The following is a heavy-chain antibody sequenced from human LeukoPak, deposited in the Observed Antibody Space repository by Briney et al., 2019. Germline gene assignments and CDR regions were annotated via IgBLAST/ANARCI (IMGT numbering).Heavy chain of an antibody. J-gene: IGHJ4*02. CDR1: GFTFNTYW. D-gene: IGHD3-9*01. V-gene: IGHV3-74*03. Sequence: GGSLRLSCAASGFTFNTYWMHWVRQAPGKGLVWVARVNREGTTTTYADSVKGRFTISRDNAKNTLYLQMNNLRAEDTAVYYCARDLDWILFDYWGQGTLDTVSS. CDR2: VNREGTTT. CDR3: ARDLDWILFDY.